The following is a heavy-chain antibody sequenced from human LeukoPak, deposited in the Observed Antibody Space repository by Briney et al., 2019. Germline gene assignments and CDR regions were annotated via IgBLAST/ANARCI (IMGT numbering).Heavy chain of an antibody. CDR3: AKVIGASTAWNDVFDI. CDR2: ISNDKINT. Sequence: PGRSLRLSCAASGFTFSNFGMHWVRQAPGKGLEWVAVISNDKINTYYGDSVKGRFAISRDNAKNTLYLQMNSLRPEDTAVYYCAKVIGASTAWNDVFDIWGQGTMVTVSS. J-gene: IGHJ3*02. D-gene: IGHD1-1*01. CDR1: GFTFSNFG. V-gene: IGHV3-30*18.